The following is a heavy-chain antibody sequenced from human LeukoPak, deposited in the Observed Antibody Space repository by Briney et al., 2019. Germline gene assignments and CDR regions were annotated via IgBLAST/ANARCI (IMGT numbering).Heavy chain of an antibody. V-gene: IGHV1-8*01. CDR2: MNPNSGNT. Sequence: GASVKVSCKASGYTFTSYDNNWVRQATGQGLEWMGWMNPNSGNTGYAQKFQGRVTMTRNTSISTAYMELGSLRSEGTAVYYCARARGSHAFDIWGQGTMVTVSS. J-gene: IGHJ3*02. D-gene: IGHD2-15*01. CDR1: GYTFTSYD. CDR3: ARARGSHAFDI.